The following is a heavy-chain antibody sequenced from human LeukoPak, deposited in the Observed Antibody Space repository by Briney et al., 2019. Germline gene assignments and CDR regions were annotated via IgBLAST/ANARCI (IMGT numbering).Heavy chain of an antibody. CDR2: IKKDGSET. Sequence: GGSLRLSCTASGFTFSTSWMSWVRQVPGKGLEWVANIKKDGSETYYVDSVKGRFTISRDNAKNSLYLQMNSLRAEDTAMYYCARGRYSGTTYYFDYWGQGTLVTVSS. CDR1: GFTFSTSW. J-gene: IGHJ4*02. CDR3: ARGRYSGTTYYFDY. D-gene: IGHD5-12*01. V-gene: IGHV3-7*03.